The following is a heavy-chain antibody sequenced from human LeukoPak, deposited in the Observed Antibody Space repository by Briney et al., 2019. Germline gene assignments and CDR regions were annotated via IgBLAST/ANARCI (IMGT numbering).Heavy chain of an antibody. CDR3: ASGVYGDEGFFNY. J-gene: IGHJ4*02. Sequence: PSETLSLTCTVSGYSISTGYYWGWIRQPPGKGLEWIGSIYYSGTTYYNPSLKSRVTISVDTSKNQFSLKLSSVTAADTAVYYCASGVYGDEGFFNYWGQGTLVTVSS. CDR2: IYYSGTT. D-gene: IGHD4-17*01. CDR1: GYSISTGYY. V-gene: IGHV4-38-2*02.